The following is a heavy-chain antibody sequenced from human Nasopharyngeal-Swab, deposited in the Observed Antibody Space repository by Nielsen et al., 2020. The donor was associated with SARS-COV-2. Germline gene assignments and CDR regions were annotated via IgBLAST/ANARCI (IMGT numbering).Heavy chain of an antibody. V-gene: IGHV3-48*04. CDR1: GFTFSPYT. J-gene: IGHJ4*02. CDR2: NTSGNSV. D-gene: IGHD5-12*01. CDR3: ARERGGGYGDY. Sequence: GESLNISCATSGFTFSPYTMTWVHQAAGKGLQWVSYNTSGNSVQYADSVRGRFTISRDNAKNSLYLQMNSLTAEDTAVYYCARERGGGYGDYWGQGTLVTVSS.